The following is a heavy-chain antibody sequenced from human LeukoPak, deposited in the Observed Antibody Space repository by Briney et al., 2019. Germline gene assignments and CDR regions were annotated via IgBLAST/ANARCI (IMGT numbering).Heavy chain of an antibody. V-gene: IGHV3-23*01. CDR2: ISGSGGST. J-gene: IGHJ6*02. D-gene: IGHD3-10*01. CDR1: GFTSSSYA. Sequence: GGSLRLSCAASGFTSSSYAMSWVRQAPGKGLEWVSAISGSGGSTYYADSVKGRFTISRDNSKNTLYLQMNSLRAEDTAVYYCAKGVARGSGLYYYYGMDVWGQGTTVTVSS. CDR3: AKGVARGSGLYYYYGMDV.